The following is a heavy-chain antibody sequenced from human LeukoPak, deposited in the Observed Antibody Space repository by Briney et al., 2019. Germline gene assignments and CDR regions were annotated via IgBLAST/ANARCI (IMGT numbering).Heavy chain of an antibody. CDR2: IYYSGST. Sequence: SETLSLTCTVSGGSISSYYWNWIRQPPGKGLEWIGYIYYSGSTNYNPSLKSRVTISVDTSKNQFSLKLSSVTAADTAVYYCARVPRSYYYYYYMDVWGKGTTVTVSS. J-gene: IGHJ6*03. V-gene: IGHV4-59*01. CDR1: GGSISSYY. CDR3: ARVPRSYYYYYYMDV.